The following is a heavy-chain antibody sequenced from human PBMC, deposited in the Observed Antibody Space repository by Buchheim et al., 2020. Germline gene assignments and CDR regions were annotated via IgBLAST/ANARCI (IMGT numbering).Heavy chain of an antibody. J-gene: IGHJ6*02. V-gene: IGHV3-30*18. CDR2: ISYDGSNK. D-gene: IGHD3-22*01. Sequence: QVQLVESGGGVVQPGRSLRLSCAASGFTFSSYGMHWVRQAPGKGLEWVAVISYDGSNKYYADSVKGRFTISRDNSKNTLYLQMNSLRAEDTAVYYCAKDNYYDSSGYYAYYYYYGMDVWGQGTT. CDR3: AKDNYYDSSGYYAYYYYYGMDV. CDR1: GFTFSSYG.